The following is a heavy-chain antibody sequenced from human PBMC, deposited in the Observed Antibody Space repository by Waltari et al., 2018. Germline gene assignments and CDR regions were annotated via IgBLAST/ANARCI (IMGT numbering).Heavy chain of an antibody. CDR1: GCTFEEYA. CDR2: ISWNSGSI. CDR3: AKDIGAVAGYYFDY. V-gene: IGHV3-9*03. J-gene: IGHJ4*02. Sequence: EVQLVESGGGWVQPGRYLRLSCAASGCTFEEYARHWVRQAPGKGLEWVSGISWNSGSIGYADSVKGRFTISRDNAKNSLYLQMNSLRAEDMALYYCAKDIGAVAGYYFDYWGQGTLVTVSS. D-gene: IGHD6-19*01.